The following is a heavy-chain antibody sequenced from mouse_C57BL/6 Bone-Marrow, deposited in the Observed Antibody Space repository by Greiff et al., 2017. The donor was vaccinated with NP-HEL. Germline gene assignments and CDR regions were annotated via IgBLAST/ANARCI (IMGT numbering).Heavy chain of an antibody. CDR2: INPNYGTT. V-gene: IGHV1-39*01. Sequence: VQLQQSGPELVKPGASVKISCKASGYSFTDYNMNWVKQSNGKSLEWIGVINPNYGTTSYNQKFKGKATLTVDQSSSTAYMQLNSLTAEDSAVYYCERGGQLRLRGGFAYWGQGTLVTVSA. D-gene: IGHD3-2*02. CDR1: GYSFTDYN. J-gene: IGHJ3*01. CDR3: ERGGQLRLRGGFAY.